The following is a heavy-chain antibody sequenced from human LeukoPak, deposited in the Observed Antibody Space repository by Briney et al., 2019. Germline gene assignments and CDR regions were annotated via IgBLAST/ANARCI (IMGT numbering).Heavy chain of an antibody. V-gene: IGHV3-74*01. CDR2: IHRDGGMT. J-gene: IGHJ6*03. CDR3: VRETGTIGYYMDV. D-gene: IGHD2-15*01. Sequence: GESLKISCAASGFTFTGNSMHWVRQGPGKGLVWVARIHRDGGMTRYADSVEGRFTISRDNAKNMLYLQMNSLRAEDTAIYYCVRETGTIGYYMDVWGKGTTVTVSS. CDR1: GFTFTGNS.